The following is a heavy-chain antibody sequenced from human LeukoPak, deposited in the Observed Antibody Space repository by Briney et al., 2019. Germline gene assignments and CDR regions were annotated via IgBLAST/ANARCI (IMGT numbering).Heavy chain of an antibody. V-gene: IGHV3-30*02. Sequence: GGSLRLSCAASGFTFSSYGMHWVRQAPGKALEWVAFIRYDGSNKYYADSVKGRFTISRDNSKNTLYLQMNSLRAEDTAVYYCAKDLVLGVVPAAILHYWGQGTLVTVSS. J-gene: IGHJ4*02. CDR3: AKDLVLGVVPAAILHY. D-gene: IGHD2-2*01. CDR1: GFTFSSYG. CDR2: IRYDGSNK.